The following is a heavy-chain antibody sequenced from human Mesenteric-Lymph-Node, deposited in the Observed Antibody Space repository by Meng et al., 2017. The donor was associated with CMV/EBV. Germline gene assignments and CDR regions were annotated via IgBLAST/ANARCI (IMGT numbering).Heavy chain of an antibody. CDR1: GFTFSSYG. V-gene: IGHV3-23*01. CDR3: ARGKFQSVGIVYSYFDP. D-gene: IGHD5-18*01. Sequence: GESLKISCVASGFTFSSYGMTWVRQAPGKGLEWVSTITGTTGDTYYADSVKGRFTISRDNAKNTLYLQMNSLRAEDTAVYYCARGKFQSVGIVYSYFDPWGQGALVTVSS. J-gene: IGHJ5*02. CDR2: ITGTTGDT.